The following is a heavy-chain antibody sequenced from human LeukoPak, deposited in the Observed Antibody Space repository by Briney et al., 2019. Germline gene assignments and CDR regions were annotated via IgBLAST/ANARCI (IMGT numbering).Heavy chain of an antibody. CDR3: AREFGVIRHGAPSSGMDV. CDR1: GGSFSNYY. V-gene: IGHV4-34*01. D-gene: IGHD2-8*01. CDR2: INHSGST. J-gene: IGHJ6*02. Sequence: SETLSLTCAVYGGSFSNYYWSWIRQPPGKGLEWIGEINHSGSTNYNPSLKSRVIISIDTSKNQFSLKLSSVTAADTGVYYCAREFGVIRHGAPSSGMDVWGQGTTVTVSS.